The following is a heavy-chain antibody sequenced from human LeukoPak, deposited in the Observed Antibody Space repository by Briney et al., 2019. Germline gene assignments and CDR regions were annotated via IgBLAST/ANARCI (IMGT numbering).Heavy chain of an antibody. CDR3: ARDGVDYYDSSGYSFPLVY. D-gene: IGHD3-22*01. V-gene: IGHV4-59*12. CDR2: IYYSGST. Sequence: SETLSLTCTVSGGSISSYYWSWIRQPSGKGLEWIGYIYYSGSTNYNPSLKNRVTISVDTSKNQFSLKLSSVTAADTAVYYCARDGVDYYDSSGYSFPLVYWGQGTLVTVSS. J-gene: IGHJ4*02. CDR1: GGSISSYY.